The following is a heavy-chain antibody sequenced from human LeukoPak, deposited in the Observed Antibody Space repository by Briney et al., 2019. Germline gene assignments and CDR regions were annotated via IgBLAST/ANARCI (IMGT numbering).Heavy chain of an antibody. V-gene: IGHV1-18*01. D-gene: IGHD2-15*01. CDR3: ARDPRLQPWDY. CDR2: ISAYNGNT. J-gene: IGHJ4*02. Sequence: ASVKVSCKAAGSTLTIYGIGWVRHAPGQGLEWMGWISAYNGNTNYAQKLQGRVTMTTDTSTSTAQMELRSLRSDDTAAYYCARDPRLQPWDYWGQGTLVTVSS. CDR1: GSTLTIYG.